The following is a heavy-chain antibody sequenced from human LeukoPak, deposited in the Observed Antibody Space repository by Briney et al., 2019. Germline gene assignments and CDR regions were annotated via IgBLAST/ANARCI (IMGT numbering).Heavy chain of an antibody. CDR3: ASHVSSSWYSWFDP. CDR2: IYYSGST. CDR1: GGSISSSSYY. D-gene: IGHD6-13*01. V-gene: IGHV4-39*01. J-gene: IGHJ5*02. Sequence: PSETLSLTCTVSGGSISSSSYYWGWIRQPPGKGLEWIGSIYYSGSTYYNPSLKSRVTISVDTSKNQFSLKLSSVTAADTAVYYCASHVSSSWYSWFDPWGRGTLVTVSS.